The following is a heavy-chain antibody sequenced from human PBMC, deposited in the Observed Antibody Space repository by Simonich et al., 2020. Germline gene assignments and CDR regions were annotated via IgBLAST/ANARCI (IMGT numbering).Heavy chain of an antibody. Sequence: QVQLVQSGAEVKKPGASVKVSCNASGYTFTGYYMHGVRQAPGQGLGWVGWINPNSGGTNYAQKCKGRVTMTRDTSISTAYMELSRLRSDDTAVYYCASASYGSGSYYDYWGQGTLVTVSS. CDR1: GYTFTGYY. CDR2: INPNSGGT. D-gene: IGHD3-10*01. J-gene: IGHJ4*02. V-gene: IGHV1-2*02. CDR3: ASASYGSGSYYDY.